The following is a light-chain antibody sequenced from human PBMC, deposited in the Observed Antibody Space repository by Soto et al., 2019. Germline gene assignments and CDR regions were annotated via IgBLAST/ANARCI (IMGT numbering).Light chain of an antibody. CDR1: QSVNGN. J-gene: IGKJ4*01. CDR2: GAS. CDR3: QRYNDWPPVT. V-gene: IGKV3-15*01. Sequence: EIVMTQAPATLSVSPGERATLSCRASQSVNGNLAWYQQKPGQATRLLIYGASTRATGIPARFSGSGSGTEFTLTLISLQSADFAVYYCQRYNDWPPVTFGGGTNVEIK.